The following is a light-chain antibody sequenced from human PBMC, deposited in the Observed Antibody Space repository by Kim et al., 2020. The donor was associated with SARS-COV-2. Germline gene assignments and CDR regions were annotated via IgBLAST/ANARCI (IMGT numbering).Light chain of an antibody. CDR2: DNT. CDR3: QSYDSSLSGYV. V-gene: IGLV1-40*01. J-gene: IGLJ1*01. CDR1: SSNIGAGYD. Sequence: RGTISCNGSSSNIGAGYDVHWYQQLPGTAPKLLIYDNTNRPSGVPDRFSGSKSGTSASLAITGLQAEDEADYYCQSYDSSLSGYVFGTGTKVTVL.